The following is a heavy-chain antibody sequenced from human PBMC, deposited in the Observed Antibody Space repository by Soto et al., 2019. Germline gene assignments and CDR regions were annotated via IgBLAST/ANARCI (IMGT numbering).Heavy chain of an antibody. J-gene: IGHJ2*01. V-gene: IGHV4-61*01. Sequence: SETLSLTCTVSGDSISSGSYYWSWIRQPPGKGLEWIAYVYYSGSPNYNPSLKSRVTMSVDTSKNQFSLKLSSVTAADTAVYYCARFNWYFDLWGRGTLVTVSS. CDR3: ARFNWYFDL. CDR2: VYYSGSP. CDR1: GDSISSGSYY.